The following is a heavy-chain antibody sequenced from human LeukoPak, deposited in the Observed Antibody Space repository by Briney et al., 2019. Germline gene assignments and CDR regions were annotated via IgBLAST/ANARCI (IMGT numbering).Heavy chain of an antibody. CDR2: ISGSGGST. V-gene: IGHV3-23*01. D-gene: IGHD3-10*01. CDR3: GAPLAVSGEDY. J-gene: IGHJ4*02. Sequence: PGGSLRLSCAASGLTLSSYAMSWVRQAPGKGLEWVSAISGSGGSTYYADSVKGRFTISRDNSKNTLYLQMNSLRAEDTAVYYCGAPLAVSGEDYWGQGTLVTVSS. CDR1: GLTLSSYA.